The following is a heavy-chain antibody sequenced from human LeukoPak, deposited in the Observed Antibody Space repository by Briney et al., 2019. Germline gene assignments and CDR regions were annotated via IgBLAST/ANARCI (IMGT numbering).Heavy chain of an antibody. CDR2: INSDGTDT. CDR1: GFTFSSYW. CDR3: ARHTSNSGFPDY. Sequence: PGGSLRLSCAASGFTFSSYWMHWVRQIPGKGLVWVSRINSDGTDTSYADSVKGRFTISRDNAKNTLYLQMNSLRAEDTAVYYCARHTSNSGFPDYWGQGTLVTVSS. D-gene: IGHD1-26*01. V-gene: IGHV3-74*01. J-gene: IGHJ4*02.